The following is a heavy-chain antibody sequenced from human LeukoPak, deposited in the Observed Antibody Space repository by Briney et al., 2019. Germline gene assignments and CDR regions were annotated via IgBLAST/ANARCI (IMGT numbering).Heavy chain of an antibody. D-gene: IGHD2-15*01. CDR1: GGSISSSSYY. Sequence: SETLSLTCTVSGGSISSSSYYWGWIRQPPGKGLEWIGSIYYSGSTYYNPSLKSRVTISVDTSKNQFSLKLSSVTAADTAVYYCAELGYCSGGSCYSTPEGAFDIWGQGTMVTVSS. CDR3: AELGYCSGGSCYSTPEGAFDI. V-gene: IGHV4-39*01. CDR2: IYYSGST. J-gene: IGHJ3*02.